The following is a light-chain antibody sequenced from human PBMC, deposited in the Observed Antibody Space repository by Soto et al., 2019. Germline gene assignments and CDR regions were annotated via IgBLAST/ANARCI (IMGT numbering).Light chain of an antibody. CDR3: QQCSSTCWT. V-gene: IGKV3-20*01. CDR2: GAS. Sequence: EIVLTQSPGTLSLSPGERTTLSCRASQSISSSYLAWYQQKPGQAPRLLVYGASSRATGIPDRFSGSGSGTVFTLTSSRLEPEDFAHYYRQQCSSTCWTLGQGTKVEIK. J-gene: IGKJ1*01. CDR1: QSISSSY.